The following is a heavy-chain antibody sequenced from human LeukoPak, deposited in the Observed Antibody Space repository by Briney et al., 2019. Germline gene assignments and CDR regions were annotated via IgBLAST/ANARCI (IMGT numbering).Heavy chain of an antibody. CDR1: GFRFSDYY. V-gene: IGHV3-11*04. J-gene: IGHJ4*02. CDR2: ISRGGNSK. Sequence: GGSLRLSCAASGFRFSDYYMSWIRQAPGKGLEWVSSISRGGNSKYSADSVKGRFTISRDNAQNLLYLQMNSLRAEDTAVYYCAREGRLRPSHIDYWGQGTLVTVSS. D-gene: IGHD2-15*01. CDR3: AREGRLRPSHIDY.